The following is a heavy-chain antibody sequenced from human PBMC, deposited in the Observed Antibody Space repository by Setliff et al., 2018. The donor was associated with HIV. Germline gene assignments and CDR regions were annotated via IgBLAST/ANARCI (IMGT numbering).Heavy chain of an antibody. Sequence: GGSLRLSCAASGFTFSNSGMHWVRQAPGKGLEWVTFIRYDESDKDYAGSVKGRFTISRDNSKNTLYLQMNRLRSEDTAVYYCAKNLFSSRWSPLGSWGQGTLVTVSS. CDR1: GFTFSNSG. CDR2: IRYDESDK. CDR3: AKNLFSSRWSPLGS. J-gene: IGHJ4*02. D-gene: IGHD6-13*01. V-gene: IGHV3-30*02.